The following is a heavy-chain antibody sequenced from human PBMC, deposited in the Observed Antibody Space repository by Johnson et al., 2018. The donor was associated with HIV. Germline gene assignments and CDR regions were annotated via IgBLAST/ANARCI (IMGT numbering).Heavy chain of an antibody. CDR2: ISYDGSNK. CDR1: GFTFSSYA. CDR3: AKEMYYFNSGNHFDAFHV. J-gene: IGHJ3*01. D-gene: IGHD3-10*01. Sequence: QMLLVESGGGVVQPGRSLRLSCAASGFTFSSYAMHWVRQAPGKGLEWVAVISYDGSNKYYADSVKGRFTISRDNSKNTLYLQMNSLRAEETAVYYCAKEMYYFNSGNHFDAFHVWGQGTLVTVSS. V-gene: IGHV3-30*04.